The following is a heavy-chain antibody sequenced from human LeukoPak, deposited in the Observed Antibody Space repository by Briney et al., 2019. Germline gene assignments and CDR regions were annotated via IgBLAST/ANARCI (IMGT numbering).Heavy chain of an antibody. Sequence: LSGGSLRLSCAASGFTFSNYAMSWVRLAPGKGLEWVSAISGGGGVTTYYADSVKGRFTISRDNSKNTLYLQMNSLRAEDTAVYYCAKAHSAYGSGSYYKGYFDYWGQGTLVTVSS. J-gene: IGHJ4*02. CDR3: AKAHSAYGSGSYYKGYFDY. V-gene: IGHV3-23*01. D-gene: IGHD3-10*01. CDR2: ISGGGGVTT. CDR1: GFTFSNYA.